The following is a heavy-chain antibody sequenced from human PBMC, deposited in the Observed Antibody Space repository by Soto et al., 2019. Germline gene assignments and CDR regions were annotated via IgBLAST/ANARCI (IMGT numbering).Heavy chain of an antibody. J-gene: IGHJ6*02. V-gene: IGHV1-46*01. CDR2: INPSGGST. CDR1: GYTFTSYY. Sequence: QVQLVQSGAEVKKPGASVKVSCKASGYTFTSYYMHWVRQAPGQGLEWMGIINPSGGSTSYAQKFQGRGTMTRDTSTSTVYMELSSLSSEDTAVYYCARDRSFRYYGMDVWGQGTTVTVSS. CDR3: ARDRSFRYYGMDV.